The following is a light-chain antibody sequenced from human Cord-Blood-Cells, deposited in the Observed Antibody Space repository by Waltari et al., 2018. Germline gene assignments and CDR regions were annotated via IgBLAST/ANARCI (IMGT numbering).Light chain of an antibody. CDR2: DVS. V-gene: IGLV2-14*01. CDR3: SSYTSSSRV. Sequence: QSALTQPASVSGSPGQSITISCTGTSSDVGGYNYVSWYQPHPGKAPKLRIYDVSKRPSGVSNRFAGSKSGNTASLTISGLQAEDEADYYCSSYTSSSRVFGGGTKLTVL. J-gene: IGLJ3*02. CDR1: SSDVGGYNY.